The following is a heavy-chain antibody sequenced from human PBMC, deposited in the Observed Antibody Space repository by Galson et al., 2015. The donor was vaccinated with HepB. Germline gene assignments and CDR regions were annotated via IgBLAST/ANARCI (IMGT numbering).Heavy chain of an antibody. CDR1: GVAFDGFN. J-gene: IGHJ4*02. CDR2: ISSSGTYI. Sequence: SLRLSCAASGVAFDGFNINWVRQAPGNGLVRVSSISSSGTYIEYAGSVMGRFTISRDNDKNSLYLQMNSLRAEDTAVYYCAREGSRRITIFGAVSSFDYWGQGALVTVSS. V-gene: IGHV3-21*01. CDR3: AREGSRRITIFGAVSSFDY. D-gene: IGHD3-3*01.